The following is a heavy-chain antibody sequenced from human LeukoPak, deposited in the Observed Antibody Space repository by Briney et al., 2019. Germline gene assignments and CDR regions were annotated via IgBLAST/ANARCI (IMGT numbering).Heavy chain of an antibody. V-gene: IGHV3-74*01. Sequence: GGSLRLSCAASGFTFSSYWMHWVRQAPGKGPVWVSRIDNDGRGTSYAGSVKGRFTISRDNAKNRLYLQMNSLRAEDTAVYYCASLNYGPDYWGQGTLVTVSS. D-gene: IGHD3-16*01. CDR3: ASLNYGPDY. CDR2: IDNDGRGT. J-gene: IGHJ4*02. CDR1: GFTFSSYW.